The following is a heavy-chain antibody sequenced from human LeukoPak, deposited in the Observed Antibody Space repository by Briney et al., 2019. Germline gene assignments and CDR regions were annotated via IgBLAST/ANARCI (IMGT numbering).Heavy chain of an antibody. Sequence: GASVKVSCKASGYTFTGYYMHWVRQAPGQGLEWMGWINPNSGGTNYAQKFQGRVTMTRDTSISTAYMELSRLRSDDTAVYYCARDFGSGQWLHISDYWGQGTLVTVSS. V-gene: IGHV1-2*02. CDR1: GYTFTGYY. J-gene: IGHJ4*02. CDR3: ARDFGSGQWLHISDY. D-gene: IGHD6-19*01. CDR2: INPNSGGT.